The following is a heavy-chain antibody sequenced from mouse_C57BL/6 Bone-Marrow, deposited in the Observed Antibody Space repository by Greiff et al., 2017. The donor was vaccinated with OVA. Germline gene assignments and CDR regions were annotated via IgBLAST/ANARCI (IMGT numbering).Heavy chain of an antibody. Sequence: VQLQQSGPELVQPGASVKISCKASGYAFSRSWLNWVKQRPGKGLEWIGRIYPGDGDTNYNGKFKGKATLTADKSSSTAYMQLSSLTSEDSAVYFCARSAIYYGKGYFDYWGQGTTLTVSS. D-gene: IGHD2-1*01. CDR3: ARSAIYYGKGYFDY. CDR2: IYPGDGDT. CDR1: GYAFSRSW. J-gene: IGHJ2*01. V-gene: IGHV1-82*01.